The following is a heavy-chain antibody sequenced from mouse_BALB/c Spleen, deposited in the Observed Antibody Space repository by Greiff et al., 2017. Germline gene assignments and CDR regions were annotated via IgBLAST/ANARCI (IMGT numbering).Heavy chain of an antibody. J-gene: IGHJ3*01. D-gene: IGHD2-12*01. CDR3: ARREPRRGFAY. V-gene: IGHV5-9-4*01. Sequence: EVMLVESGGGLVKPGGSLKLSCAASGFTFSSYAMSWVRQSPEKRLEWVAEISSGGSYTYYPDTVTGRFTISRDNAKNTLYLEMSSLRSEDTAMYYCARREPRRGFAYWGQGTLVTVSA. CDR1: GFTFSSYA. CDR2: ISSGGSYT.